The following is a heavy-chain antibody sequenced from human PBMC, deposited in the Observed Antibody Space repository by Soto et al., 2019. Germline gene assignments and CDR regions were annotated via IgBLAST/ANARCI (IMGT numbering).Heavy chain of an antibody. J-gene: IGHJ4*02. CDR1: GVSISSSNYH. CDR2: IYYTGST. V-gene: IGHV4-39*01. D-gene: IGHD3-10*01. Sequence: SETLSLTCTVSGVSISSSNYHWGWIRQPPGKGLEWIGSIYYTGSTHYNPSLKSRVTVSADTSKNQFSLRLSSVIAADTAVYYCARPEFHSPSSGTYLDYWGQGTLVTVSS. CDR3: ARPEFHSPSSGTYLDY.